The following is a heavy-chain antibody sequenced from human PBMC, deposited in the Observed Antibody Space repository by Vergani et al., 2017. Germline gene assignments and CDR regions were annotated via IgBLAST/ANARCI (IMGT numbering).Heavy chain of an antibody. D-gene: IGHD5-24*01. V-gene: IGHV3-30*02. J-gene: IGHJ4*02. CDR2: IRYDGSNK. Sequence: VQLLESGGGLVQPGGSLRLSCAASGFTFSSYGMHWVRQAPGKGLEWVAFIRYDGSNKYYADSVKGRFTISRDNSKNTLYLQMNSLRAEDTAVYYCAKDGGWLHHVGCYFDYWGQGTLVTVSS. CDR3: AKDGGWLHHVGCYFDY. CDR1: GFTFSSYG.